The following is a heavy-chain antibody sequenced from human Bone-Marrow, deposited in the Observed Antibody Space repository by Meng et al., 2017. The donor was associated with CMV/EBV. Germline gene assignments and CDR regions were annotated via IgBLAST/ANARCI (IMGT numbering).Heavy chain of an antibody. Sequence: GGSLRLSCAASGFTFSSYAMSWVRQAPGKGLEWVSAISGSGGSTYYADSVKGQFTISRDNSKNTLYLQMNSLRAEDTAVYYCAKNGQGGQQLVSFDYWGQGTLVTVSS. D-gene: IGHD6-13*01. CDR1: GFTFSSYA. J-gene: IGHJ4*02. V-gene: IGHV3-23*01. CDR2: ISGSGGST. CDR3: AKNGQGGQQLVSFDY.